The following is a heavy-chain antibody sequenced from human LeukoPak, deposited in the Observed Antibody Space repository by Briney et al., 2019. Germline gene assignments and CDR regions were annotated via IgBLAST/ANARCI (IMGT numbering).Heavy chain of an antibody. CDR2: VFTSGIISGNT. Sequence: SETLSLTCTVSGGSTSSYYWSWIRQPPGKGLEWIGRVFTSGIISGNTNYNPSLKSRVTMSVDTSKNQFSLKLTSVTAADTAVYYCARGYSSSSEPFDYWGQGTLVTVSS. D-gene: IGHD6-6*01. CDR1: GGSTSSYY. J-gene: IGHJ4*02. V-gene: IGHV4-4*07. CDR3: ARGYSSSSEPFDY.